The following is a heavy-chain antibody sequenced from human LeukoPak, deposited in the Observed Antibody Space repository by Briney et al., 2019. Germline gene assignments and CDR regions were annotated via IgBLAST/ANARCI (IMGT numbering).Heavy chain of an antibody. D-gene: IGHD5-18*01. Sequence: ASVKVSCKASGYTFTSYDINWVRQATGQGLEWMGWMNPNSGNTGYAQKFQGRVTITRNTSISTAYMELSSLRSEDTAVYYCAREFHEWIQLWPLADYYYYMDVCGKGTTVTVSS. CDR2: MNPNSGNT. CDR3: AREFHEWIQLWPLADYYYYMDV. CDR1: GYTFTSYD. V-gene: IGHV1-8*03. J-gene: IGHJ6*03.